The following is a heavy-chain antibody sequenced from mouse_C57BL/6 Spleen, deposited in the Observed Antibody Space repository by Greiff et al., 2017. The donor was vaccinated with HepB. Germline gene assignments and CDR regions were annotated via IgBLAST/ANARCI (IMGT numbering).Heavy chain of an antibody. Sequence: EVKLLESGGGLVQPGGSLSLSCAASGFTFTDYYMSWVRQPPGKALEWLGFIRNKAIGYTTEYSASVKGRFTISRDNSQSILYLQMNALRAEDSATYYCARELGRRDYAMDYWGQGTAVTVAS. V-gene: IGHV7-3*01. CDR2: IRNKAIGYTT. CDR3: ARELGRRDYAMDY. CDR1: GFTFTDYY. J-gene: IGHJ4*01. D-gene: IGHD4-1*01.